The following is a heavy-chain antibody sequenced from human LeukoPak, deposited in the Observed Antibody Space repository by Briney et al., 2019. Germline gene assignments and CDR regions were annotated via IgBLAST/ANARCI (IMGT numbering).Heavy chain of an antibody. J-gene: IGHJ4*02. CDR3: AREEDRSGD. Sequence: SETLSLTCTVSGGSIGSSNYYWAWIRQPPGQGLEWIGSIYYRGNAYYNPSLKGRVTISVDTSKNQFSLSLSSVTAADTAVYYCAREEDRSGDWGQGTLVTVTS. CDR1: GGSIGSSNYY. CDR2: IYYRGNA. V-gene: IGHV4-39*07. D-gene: IGHD3-22*01.